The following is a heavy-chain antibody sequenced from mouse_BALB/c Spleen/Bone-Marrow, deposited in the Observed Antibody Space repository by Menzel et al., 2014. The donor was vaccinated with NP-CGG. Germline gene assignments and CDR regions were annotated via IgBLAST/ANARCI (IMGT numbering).Heavy chain of an antibody. CDR3: ARDDDSYAMDY. D-gene: IGHD2-3*01. CDR1: GFSLTSYS. CDR2: IWAGGST. J-gene: IGHJ4*01. V-gene: IGHV2-9*02. Sequence: VKLVESGLGLVAPSQSLSITCTVSGFSLTSYSVHWVRQPPGKGLEWLGVIWAGGSTNYNSALMSRLSISKDNSKSQVFLKMSSLQTDDTAMFYCARDDDSYAMDYWGQGTSVTVSS.